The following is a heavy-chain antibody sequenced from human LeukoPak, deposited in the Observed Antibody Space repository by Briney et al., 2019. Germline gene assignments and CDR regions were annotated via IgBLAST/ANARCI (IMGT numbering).Heavy chain of an antibody. D-gene: IGHD6-13*01. CDR2: IYYSGST. J-gene: IGHJ4*02. CDR3: ASPYSTEGDY. CDR1: GGSISSSSYY. Sequence: SETLSLTCTVSGGSISSSSYYWGWIRQPPGKGLEWIGSIYYSGSTYYNPSLKSRVTISVDTSKNQFSLKLSSVTAADTAVYYCASPYSTEGDYWGQGTLVTVSS. V-gene: IGHV4-39*07.